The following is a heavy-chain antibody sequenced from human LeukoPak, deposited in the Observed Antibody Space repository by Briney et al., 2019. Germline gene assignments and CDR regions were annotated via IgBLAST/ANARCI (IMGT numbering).Heavy chain of an antibody. V-gene: IGHV4-4*07. J-gene: IGHJ4*02. CDR1: GGSISSYY. CDR2: IYTSGST. CDR3: ARGSGSSLVPIYAPFDY. Sequence: SETQSLTCTVSGGSISSYYWSWIRQPAGKGLEWIGRIYTSGSTNYNPSLKSRVTMSVDTSKNQFSLKLSSVTAADTAVYYCARGSGSSLVPIYAPFDYWGQGTLVTVSS. D-gene: IGHD1-14*01.